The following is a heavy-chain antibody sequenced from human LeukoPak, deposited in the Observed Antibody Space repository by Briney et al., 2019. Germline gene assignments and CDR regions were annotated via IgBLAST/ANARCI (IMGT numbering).Heavy chain of an antibody. D-gene: IGHD1-26*01. V-gene: IGHV3-48*02. J-gene: IGHJ4*02. CDR2: ISSSSSTI. CDR3: AREWWASGSYYDY. CDR1: GFTFSSYS. Sequence: GGSLRLSCAASGFTFSSYSMNWVRQAPGKGLEWVSYISSSSSTIYYADSVKGRLTISRDNAKNSLYLQMNSLRDEDTAVYYCAREWWASGSYYDYWGQGTLVTVSS.